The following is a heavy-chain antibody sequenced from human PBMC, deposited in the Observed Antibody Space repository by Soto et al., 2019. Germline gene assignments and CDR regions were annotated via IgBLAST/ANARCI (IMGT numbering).Heavy chain of an antibody. CDR1: GFSLTTSAVA. CDR2: VYGSDDK. CDR3: LRRYDPFYFDY. D-gene: IGHD1-1*01. Sequence: QITLQESGPTLVKPTQTLTLTCTFSGFSLTTSAVAVGWIRQPPGRALEWLAIVYGSDDKFYSPSLRSRLTNTKDNSKNQVVLTLTDMDPVDTGTNFCLRRYDPFYFDYRGQGTLVTVSS. V-gene: IGHV2-5*04. J-gene: IGHJ4*02.